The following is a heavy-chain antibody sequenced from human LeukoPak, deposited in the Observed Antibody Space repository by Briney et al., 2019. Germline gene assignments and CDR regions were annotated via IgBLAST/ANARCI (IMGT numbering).Heavy chain of an antibody. CDR3: TRLNSGWYSFFDY. CDR2: IRSKAYGGTT. V-gene: IGHV3-49*04. CDR1: GFTFGDYV. J-gene: IGHJ4*02. Sequence: PGGSLRLSCTASGFTFGDYVMSWVRQAPGKGLEWVGFIRSKAYGGTTEYAASVKGRFTISRDDSKSIAYLQMNSLKTEDTAVYYCTRLNSGWYSFFDYWGQGTLVTVSS. D-gene: IGHD6-19*01.